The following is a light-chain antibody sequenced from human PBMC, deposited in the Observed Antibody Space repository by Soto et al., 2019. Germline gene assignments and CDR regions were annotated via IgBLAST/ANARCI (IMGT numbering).Light chain of an antibody. J-gene: IGLJ2*01. CDR2: DVS. CDR1: ASDVGGYNF. V-gene: IGLV2-14*03. Sequence: QSVLTQPASVSGSPGQSITVSCTGAASDVGGYNFVSWYQQHPGKAPKLLIYDVSHRPSGVSDRFSGSKSDNVASLTISGLQAEDEGEYFCRSFGARSPVVFGGGTKVTVL. CDR3: RSFGARSPVV.